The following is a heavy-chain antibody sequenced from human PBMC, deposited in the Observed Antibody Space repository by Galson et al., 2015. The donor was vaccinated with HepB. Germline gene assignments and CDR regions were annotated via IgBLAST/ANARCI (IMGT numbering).Heavy chain of an antibody. V-gene: IGHV1-69*13. Sequence: SVKVSCKASGGTSSSYAISWVRQAPGQGLEWMGGIIPIFGTANYAQKFQGRVTITADESTSTAYMELSSLRFEDTAVYYCARGEYSWPVVVPAAIGLDYYGMDVWGQGTTVTVSS. CDR1: GGTSSSYA. CDR2: IIPIFGTA. D-gene: IGHD2-2*01. CDR3: ARGEYSWPVVVPAAIGLDYYGMDV. J-gene: IGHJ6*02.